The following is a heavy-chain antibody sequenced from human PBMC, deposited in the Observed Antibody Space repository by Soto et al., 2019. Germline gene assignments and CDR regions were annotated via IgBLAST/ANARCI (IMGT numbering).Heavy chain of an antibody. V-gene: IGHV3-23*01. CDR3: AKGGLYNKFYCDY. CDR1: GFSFRTYA. J-gene: IGHJ4*01. Sequence: GGSLRLSCAASGFSFRTYAMSWVRQAPGKGLDWVSTISSGGISTYYLDSVKGRFTISRDNSENTWYLQMNSLRAEDTAVCYCAKGGLYNKFYCDYWLHGTLVTISS. CDR2: ISSGGIST. D-gene: IGHD1-20*01.